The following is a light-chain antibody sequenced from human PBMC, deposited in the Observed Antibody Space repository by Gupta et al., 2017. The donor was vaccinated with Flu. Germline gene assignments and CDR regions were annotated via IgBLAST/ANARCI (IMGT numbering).Light chain of an antibody. Sequence: DIQMTQSPSSLSASVGDRVTITCRASQSISSYLNWYQQKPGKAPKLLIYAASSLQSGVPSRFSGSGSGTDFTRTSSSMQPEDFATYDGQQSKTFGQGTKVEIK. CDR2: AAS. CDR3: QQSKT. CDR1: QSISSY. V-gene: IGKV1-39*01. J-gene: IGKJ1*01.